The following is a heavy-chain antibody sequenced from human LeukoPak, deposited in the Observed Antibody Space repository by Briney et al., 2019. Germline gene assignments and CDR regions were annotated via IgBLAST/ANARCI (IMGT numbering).Heavy chain of an antibody. D-gene: IGHD3-10*01. CDR3: ARGKAKVGWFGEPSLYYFDY. V-gene: IGHV3-11*01. CDR2: ISSSGSTI. CDR1: GFTFSDYY. Sequence: GGSLRLSCAASGFTFSDYYMSWIRQAPGKGLEWVSYISSSGSTIYYADSVKVRFTIARDNAKHSLYLQMNSLRAEDTAVYYCARGKAKVGWFGEPSLYYFDYWGQGTLVTVSS. J-gene: IGHJ4*02.